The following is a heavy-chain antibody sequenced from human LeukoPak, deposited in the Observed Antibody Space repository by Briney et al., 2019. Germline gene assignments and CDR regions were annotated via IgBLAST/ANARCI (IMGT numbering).Heavy chain of an antibody. CDR2: ISGSADNT. Sequence: GGSLRLSCAASGFTFRIYAMSWVRQAPGKGLEWVSSISGSADNTYYSDSVKGRFTISRDNSKNTLYLQMNSLTAEDTAVYYCARRVWLQDYDGFENWGQGTMVTVSS. V-gene: IGHV3-23*01. D-gene: IGHD5-24*01. J-gene: IGHJ3*02. CDR1: GFTFRIYA. CDR3: ARRVWLQDYDGFEN.